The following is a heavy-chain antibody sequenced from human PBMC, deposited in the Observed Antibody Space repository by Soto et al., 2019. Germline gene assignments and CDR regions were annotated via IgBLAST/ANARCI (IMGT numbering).Heavy chain of an antibody. CDR1: GFTVSNYG. CDR3: AGGEACTDAAFYI. CDR2: IWKDGNNK. Sequence: QVQLVESGGGVVQPGQSLRLSCAASGFTVSNYGMHWVRQAPGKGLEWVAVIWKDGNNKYYRDSVKGRFTISRDNSKNTLEMEMSCLRGEDTAIYYCAGGEACTDAAFYIWGQGPMVTVS. V-gene: IGHV3-33*01. D-gene: IGHD2-8*01. J-gene: IGHJ3*02.